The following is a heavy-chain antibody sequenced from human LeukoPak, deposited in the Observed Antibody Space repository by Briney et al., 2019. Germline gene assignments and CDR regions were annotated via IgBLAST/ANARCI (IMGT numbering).Heavy chain of an antibody. CDR1: GVIFSSCW. Sequence: GGSLRLSCAASGVIFSSCWMHWVRQAPGKGLVWVSRINSDGSSTSYADSVKGRFTISRDNAKNTLYLQMNSLRAEDTAVYYCARDYGDYALFDYWGQGTLVTVSS. D-gene: IGHD4-17*01. J-gene: IGHJ4*02. V-gene: IGHV3-74*01. CDR3: ARDYGDYALFDY. CDR2: INSDGSST.